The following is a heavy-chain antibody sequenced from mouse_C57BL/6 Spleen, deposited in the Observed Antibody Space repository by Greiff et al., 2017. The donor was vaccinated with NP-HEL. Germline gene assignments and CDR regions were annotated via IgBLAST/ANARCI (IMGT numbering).Heavy chain of an antibody. V-gene: IGHV1-64*01. CDR2: IHPNSGST. J-gene: IGHJ2*01. D-gene: IGHD2-14*01. Sequence: QVQLQQPGAELVKPGASVKLSCKASGYTFTSYWMHWVKQRPGQGLEWIGMIHPNSGSTNYNEKFKSKATLTVDKSSSTAYMQLSSLTSEDSAVYCGARTPWYDEVDYWGQGTTLTVSS. CDR3: ARTPWYDEVDY. CDR1: GYTFTSYW.